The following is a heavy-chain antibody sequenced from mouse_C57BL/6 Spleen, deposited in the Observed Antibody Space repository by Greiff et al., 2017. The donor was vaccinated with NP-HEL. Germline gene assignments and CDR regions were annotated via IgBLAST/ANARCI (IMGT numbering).Heavy chain of an antibody. Sequence: QVQLKQPGAELVKPGASVKLSCKASGYTFTSYWMHWVKQRPGQGLEWIGMIHPNSGSTNYNEKFKSKATLTVDKSSSTAYMQLSSLTSEDSAVYYCARADYEGRNYYAMDYWGQGTSVTVSS. CDR1: GYTFTSYW. CDR3: ARADYEGRNYYAMDY. D-gene: IGHD2-4*01. CDR2: IHPNSGST. V-gene: IGHV1-64*01. J-gene: IGHJ4*01.